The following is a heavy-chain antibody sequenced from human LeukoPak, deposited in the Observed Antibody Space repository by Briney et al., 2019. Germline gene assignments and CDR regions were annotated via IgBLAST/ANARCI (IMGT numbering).Heavy chain of an antibody. D-gene: IGHD2-21*01. V-gene: IGHV1-24*01. CDR3: AMLAPVVAPNPP. CDR1: GYTLTQLS. J-gene: IGHJ5*02. Sequence: ASVKVSCKVSGYTLTQLSMHWVRQAPGKGLEWMGGFDPEDGETIYAQKFQGRVTMTEDTSTDTAYMELSSLRSEDTAVYYCAMLAPVVAPNPPWGQGTLVTVSS. CDR2: FDPEDGET.